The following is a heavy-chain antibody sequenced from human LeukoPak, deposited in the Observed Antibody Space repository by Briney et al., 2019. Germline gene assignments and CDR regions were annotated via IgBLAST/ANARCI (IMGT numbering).Heavy chain of an antibody. CDR2: IYHSGST. J-gene: IGHJ4*02. D-gene: IGHD3-22*01. V-gene: IGHV4-38-2*01. CDR3: ATGYYYDSLPYFDY. Sequence: SETLSLTCAVAGYSISSGYYWGWIRQPPGKGLEWIGSIYHSGSTYYNPSLKSRVTISVDTSKNQFSLKLSSVTAADTAVYYCATGYYYDSLPYFDYWGQGTLVTVSS. CDR1: GYSISSGYY.